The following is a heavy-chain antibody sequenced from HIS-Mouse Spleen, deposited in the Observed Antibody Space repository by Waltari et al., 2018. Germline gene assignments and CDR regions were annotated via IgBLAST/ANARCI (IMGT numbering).Heavy chain of an antibody. CDR2: IIPIFGTA. J-gene: IGHJ3*02. CDR3: ARGPNDSSGYYYAFDI. V-gene: IGHV1-69*01. Sequence: QVQLVQSGAEVKKPGSSVKVSCKASGGTFSSYAISWVRQAPGQGLEWKGVIIPIFGTANNAQKFQGRVTITADESTSTAYMELSSLRSEDTAVYYCARGPNDSSGYYYAFDIWGQGTMVTVSS. CDR1: GGTFSSYA. D-gene: IGHD3-22*01.